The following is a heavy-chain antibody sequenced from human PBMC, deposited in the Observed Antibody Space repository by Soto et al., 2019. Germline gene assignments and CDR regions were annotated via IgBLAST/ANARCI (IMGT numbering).Heavy chain of an antibody. Sequence: PGGSLRLSCAASGFTFSSYWMHWVRQAPGKGLVWVSRINSDGSSTSYAGSVKGRFTISRDNAKNTLYLQMNSLRAEDTAVYYCASLFDYDFWSGYYTGAYYYYYYGMDVWGQGTTVTVSS. D-gene: IGHD3-3*01. CDR1: GFTFSSYW. CDR2: INSDGSST. V-gene: IGHV3-74*01. J-gene: IGHJ6*02. CDR3: ASLFDYDFWSGYYTGAYYYYYYGMDV.